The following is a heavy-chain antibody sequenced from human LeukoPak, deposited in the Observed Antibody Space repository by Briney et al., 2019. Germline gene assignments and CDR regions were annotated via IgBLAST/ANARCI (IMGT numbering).Heavy chain of an antibody. CDR1: GYTFTSYG. CDR2: ISAYNGNT. J-gene: IGHJ4*02. CDR3: ATGASSSWPNY. V-gene: IGHV1-18*01. D-gene: IGHD6-13*01. Sequence: ASVKVSRKASGYTFTSYGISWVRQAPGQGLEWMGWISAYNGNTNYAQKLQGRVTMTEDTSTDTAYMELSSLRSEDTAVYYCATGASSSWPNYWGQGTLVTVSS.